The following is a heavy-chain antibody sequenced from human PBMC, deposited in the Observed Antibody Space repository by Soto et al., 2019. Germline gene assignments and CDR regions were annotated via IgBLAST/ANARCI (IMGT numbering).Heavy chain of an antibody. CDR3: ARGCSGGSCYWSYFDY. V-gene: IGHV3-53*01. D-gene: IGHD2-15*01. CDR1: GFTVSSNY. Sequence: GGSLRLSCAASGFTVSSNYVTWVCQAPGKGLEWVSVIYSGGSTYYADSVKGRFTISRDNSKNTLYLQMNSLRAEDTAVYYCARGCSGGSCYWSYFDYWGQGTLVTVSS. CDR2: IYSGGST. J-gene: IGHJ4*02.